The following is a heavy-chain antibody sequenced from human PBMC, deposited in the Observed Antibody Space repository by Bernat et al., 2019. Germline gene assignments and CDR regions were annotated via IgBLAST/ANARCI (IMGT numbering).Heavy chain of an antibody. CDR2: IYYSGST. Sequence: QLQLQESGPGLVKPSETLSLTCTVSGGSISSSSYYWGWIRQPPGKGLEWIGSIYYSGSTYYNPSLKSRVTMSLDTSKNQFSLKLSSVTAADTAVYYCARQAYYDFWSGYYGDYYYGMDVWGQGTTVTVSS. D-gene: IGHD3-3*01. V-gene: IGHV4-39*01. CDR1: GGSISSSSYY. CDR3: ARQAYYDFWSGYYGDYYYGMDV. J-gene: IGHJ6*02.